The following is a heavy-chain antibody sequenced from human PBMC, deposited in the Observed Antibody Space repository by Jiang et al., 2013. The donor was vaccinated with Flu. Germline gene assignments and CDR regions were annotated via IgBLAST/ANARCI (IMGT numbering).Heavy chain of an antibody. CDR3: ARDSLKAEGTWGFDF. CDR2: IKHDGAV. V-gene: IGHV4-4*02. J-gene: IGHJ5*01. D-gene: IGHD7-27*01. CDR1: GVSMISEDW. Sequence: GPGLVKPSGTLSLSCAVSGVSMISEDWWNWVRQPPGKGLEWIGEIKHDGAVIYNPSLKSRVTISVDTSKNQVSLNMMSMTAADTAVYYCARDSLKAEGTWGFDFWSQGTLVTVSP.